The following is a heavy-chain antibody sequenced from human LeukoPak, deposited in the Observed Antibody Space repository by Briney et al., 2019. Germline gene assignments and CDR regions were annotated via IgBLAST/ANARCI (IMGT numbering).Heavy chain of an antibody. CDR1: GFPFSTYA. J-gene: IGHJ4*02. CDR3: ARDTYASSWSPLIH. V-gene: IGHV3-30-3*01. Sequence: GRPLRLSCAASGFPFSTYAMHGLREAPGKALEGVAVILPDGSNSFYADSVTGRFTISRDNSKDTLFLQMSSRSSEDTALYYCARDTYASSWSPLIHWGQGTLVSVSS. CDR2: ILPDGSNS. D-gene: IGHD6-13*01.